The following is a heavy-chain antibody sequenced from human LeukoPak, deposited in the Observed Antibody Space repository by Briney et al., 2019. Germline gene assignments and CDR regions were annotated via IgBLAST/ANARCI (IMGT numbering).Heavy chain of an antibody. CDR1: GGSISSYY. V-gene: IGHV4-4*07. CDR2: IYTSGST. Sequence: PSETLSLTCTVSGGSISSYYWSWIRQPAGKGLEWIGRIYTSGSTNYNPSLKSRVTMSVDTSKNQFSLKLSSVTAADTAVYYCARDRRYCTNGVCYTGTGYYGMDVWGQGTTVTVSS. CDR3: ARDRRYCTNGVCYTGTGYYGMDV. D-gene: IGHD2-8*01. J-gene: IGHJ6*02.